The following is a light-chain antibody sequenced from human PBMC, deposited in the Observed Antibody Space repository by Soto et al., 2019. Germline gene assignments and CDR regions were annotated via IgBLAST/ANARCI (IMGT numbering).Light chain of an antibody. Sequence: QSVLTQPASVSGSPGQSITISCTGTSSDVGAYNYVSWYQQLPGKAPKLMIYEVSHRPSGVSNRFSGSKSGNTASLTISGLQAEDEADYYCSSYTHRITIVFGIGTKVTVL. CDR2: EVS. CDR3: SSYTHRITIV. CDR1: SSDVGAYNY. V-gene: IGLV2-14*01. J-gene: IGLJ1*01.